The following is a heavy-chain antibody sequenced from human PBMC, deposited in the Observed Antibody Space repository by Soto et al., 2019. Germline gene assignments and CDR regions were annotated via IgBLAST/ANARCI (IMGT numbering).Heavy chain of an antibody. CDR2: IFSNDEK. D-gene: IGHD2-21*02. Sequence: QVTLKESGPVLVKPTETLTLTCTVSGFSLSNVRMGVSWIRQPPGKALEWLAHIFSNDEKSYSTSLKSRLTMSXVTTKXXVVLTMTNMDPVDTATYYCARMVGVTPEGVHWFDPWGQGTLVTVSS. V-gene: IGHV2-26*01. J-gene: IGHJ5*02. CDR1: GFSLSNVRMG. CDR3: ARMVGVTPEGVHWFDP.